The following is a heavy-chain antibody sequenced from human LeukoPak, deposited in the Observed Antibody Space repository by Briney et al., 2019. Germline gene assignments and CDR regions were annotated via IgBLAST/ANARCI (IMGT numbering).Heavy chain of an antibody. D-gene: IGHD2-21*02. J-gene: IGHJ4*02. CDR3: ARLLEPTSAIYYFDY. CDR1: GYSFTNYW. CDR2: IYPGDSDT. V-gene: IGHV5-51*01. Sequence: GGSLKISCKGSGYSFTNYWIAWVRQVPGKGLECMGIIYPGDSDTRYSPSFQGQVTISADKSISTASLQWTSLKASDTAMYYCARLLEPTSAIYYFDYWGQGTLVTVSS.